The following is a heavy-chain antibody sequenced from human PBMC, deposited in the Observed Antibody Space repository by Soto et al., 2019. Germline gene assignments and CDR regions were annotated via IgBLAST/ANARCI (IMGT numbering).Heavy chain of an antibody. CDR1: GDSVSSNSAA. D-gene: IGHD2-8*01. J-gene: IGHJ4*02. V-gene: IGHV6-1*01. Sequence: SQTLSLTCAISGDSVSSNSAAWNWIRQSPSRGLEWLGRTYYRSKWYNDYAVSVKSRITISPDTSKNQFSLQLNSVTPEDTAVYYCARAHCTNGVCLFDYWGQGTLVTVSS. CDR2: TYYRSKWYN. CDR3: ARAHCTNGVCLFDY.